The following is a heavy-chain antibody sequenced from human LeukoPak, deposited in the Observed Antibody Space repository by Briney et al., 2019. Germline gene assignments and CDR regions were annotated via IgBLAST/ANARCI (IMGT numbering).Heavy chain of an antibody. J-gene: IGHJ4*02. V-gene: IGHV3-23*01. CDR2: ISGSGGST. Sequence: GGSLRLSCASSGFTFRRYDMNWVRQAPGKGLEWVSAISGSGGSTYYADSVKGRFTISRDNSKNTLYLQMNSLRAEDTAVYYCAKGPYCGGDCYSGPIDYWGQGTLVTVSS. CDR1: GFTFRRYD. D-gene: IGHD2-21*02. CDR3: AKGPYCGGDCYSGPIDY.